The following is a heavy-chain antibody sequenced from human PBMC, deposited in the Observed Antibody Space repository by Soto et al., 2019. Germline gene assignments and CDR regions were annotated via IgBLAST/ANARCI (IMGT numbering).Heavy chain of an antibody. CDR3: TRKWSGYNG. V-gene: IGHV1-69*01. J-gene: IGHJ4*02. CDR2: IVPVFGRP. D-gene: IGHD5-18*01. Sequence: SWMRPAHGQGLEWMGGIVPVFGRPNYAQRFRGRLTITADESTSTGYMELISLRSYDTAGYYCTRKWSGYNGWGQGTQVTFSS.